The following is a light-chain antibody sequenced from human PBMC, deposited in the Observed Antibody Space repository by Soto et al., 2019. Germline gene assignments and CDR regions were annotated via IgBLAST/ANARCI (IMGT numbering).Light chain of an antibody. V-gene: IGLV2-11*01. CDR1: SSVVGGYNY. CDR2: DVS. J-gene: IGLJ2*01. Sequence: QSVLTQPRSVSGSPGQSVTISCTGTSSVVGGYNYVSWYQQHPGKAPKLMIYDVSKRPSGVPDRFSGSKSGNTASLTISGLQAEDEVDYYCCSYAGSYTLVFGGGTKVTVL. CDR3: CSYAGSYTLV.